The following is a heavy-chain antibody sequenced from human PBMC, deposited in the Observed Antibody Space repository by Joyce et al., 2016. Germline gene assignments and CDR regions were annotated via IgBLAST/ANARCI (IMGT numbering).Heavy chain of an antibody. Sequence: QVQLVESGGGVFQPGRSLRLSCAASGLTLSNYGVHWVRQAPGKGLEWVAVISYDGIYKYYADSVKGRFTISRDNSKNTVFLEMNSLRTEDTAVYYCAKILTATYSSGWFLDYWGQGTLVTVSS. J-gene: IGHJ4*02. D-gene: IGHD6-25*01. CDR3: AKILTATYSSGWFLDY. CDR2: ISYDGIYK. CDR1: GLTLSNYG. V-gene: IGHV3-30*18.